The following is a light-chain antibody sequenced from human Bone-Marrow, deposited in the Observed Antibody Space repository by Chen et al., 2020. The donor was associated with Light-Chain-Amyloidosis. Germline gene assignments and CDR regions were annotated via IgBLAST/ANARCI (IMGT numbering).Light chain of an antibody. Sequence: SYVLTQPSSVSVAPGQTATIACGGNNIGSTSVHWYQQTPGQAPLLVVYDDSDRPSGIPERMSGPNSGNTDTLTISRVEAGDEADYYCQVWDRSSDRPVVGGGTKLPRL. CDR3: QVWDRSSDRPV. J-gene: IGLJ3*02. V-gene: IGLV3-21*02. CDR2: DDS. CDR1: NIGSTS.